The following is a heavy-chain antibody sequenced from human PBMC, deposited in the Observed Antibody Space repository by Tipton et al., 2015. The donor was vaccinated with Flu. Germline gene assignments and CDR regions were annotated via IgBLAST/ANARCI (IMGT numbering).Heavy chain of an antibody. CDR2: INHSGST. V-gene: IGHV4-34*01. CDR3: ARVTSNYNDYVGWFHP. CDR1: GGSFSGYY. Sequence: TLSLTCAVYGGSFSGYYCSWIRQPPGKGLEWIGEINHSGSTNYNLSLKSRVTISVDTSKNHISLRLTSVTAAETATYYCARVTSNYNDYVGWFHPWGQGALVTVSS. J-gene: IGHJ5*02. D-gene: IGHD4-11*01.